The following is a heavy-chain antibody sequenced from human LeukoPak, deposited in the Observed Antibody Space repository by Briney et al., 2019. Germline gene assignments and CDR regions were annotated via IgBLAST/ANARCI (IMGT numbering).Heavy chain of an antibody. V-gene: IGHV4-38-2*02. CDR2: INHSGST. D-gene: IGHD4-17*01. J-gene: IGHJ4*02. CDR3: ARHETTVTTPFDY. CDR1: GYSISSGYY. Sequence: SETLSLTCTVSGYSISSGYYWSWIRPPPGKGLEWIGEINHSGSTNYNPSLKSRVTISVDTSKNQFSLKLSSVTAADTAVYYCARHETTVTTPFDYWGQGTLVTVSS.